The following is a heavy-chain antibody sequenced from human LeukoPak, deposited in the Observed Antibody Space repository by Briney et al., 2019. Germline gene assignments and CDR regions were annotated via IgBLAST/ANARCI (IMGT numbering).Heavy chain of an antibody. J-gene: IGHJ4*02. CDR3: ARDSFETDIDY. V-gene: IGHV3-7*01. D-gene: IGHD1-14*01. CDR1: GFAFSGYW. Sequence: GGSLRLSCAASGFAFSGYWMSWVRQAPGKGLECVAYIKEDGSEKYYVDSVKGRFTISRDDAKNSLYLQMNNLRAEDTAVYYCARDSFETDIDYWGQGTLVTVSS. CDR2: IKEDGSEK.